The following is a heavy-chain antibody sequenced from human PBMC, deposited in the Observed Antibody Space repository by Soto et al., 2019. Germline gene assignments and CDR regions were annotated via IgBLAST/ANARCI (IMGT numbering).Heavy chain of an antibody. V-gene: IGHV3-23*01. Sequence: PGGSLRLSCAASGFTFSTYAMSRVRQAPGKGLEWVSSLSGSGGTTYYADSVKGRFTISRDNSKNTLYLQMNSLRAEDTAVYYCAKDRREHSVLLGVYVWAQGTTVTVCS. CDR1: GFTFSTYA. CDR2: LSGSGGTT. D-gene: IGHD3-10*01. J-gene: IGHJ6*02. CDR3: AKDRREHSVLLGVYV.